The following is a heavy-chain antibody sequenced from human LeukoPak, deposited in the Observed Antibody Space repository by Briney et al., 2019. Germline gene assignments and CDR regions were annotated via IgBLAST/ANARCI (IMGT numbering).Heavy chain of an antibody. Sequence: GGSLRLSCAASGFTFSDYYMSWIRQAPGKGLEWVSLIYRGGSTYSADSVKGRFTISRDNSKNTLYLQMNSLRAEDTAVYYCAKGRVTRGYYYGMDVWGQGTTVTVSS. CDR3: AKGRVTRGYYYGMDV. CDR2: IYRGGST. D-gene: IGHD4-17*01. CDR1: GFTFSDYY. V-gene: IGHV3-66*02. J-gene: IGHJ6*02.